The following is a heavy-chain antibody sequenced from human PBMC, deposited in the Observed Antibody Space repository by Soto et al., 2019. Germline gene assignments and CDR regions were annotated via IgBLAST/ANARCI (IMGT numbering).Heavy chain of an antibody. Sequence: SETLSLTCTVSGGSISSSSYYWGWIRQPPGKGLEWIGSIYYSGSTFYNPSLKSRVTISVDTSKNQFSLKLSSVTAADTAVYYCARLLSTGGRRIYYYGMDVWGQGTTVTVSS. CDR3: ARLLSTGGRRIYYYGMDV. J-gene: IGHJ6*02. D-gene: IGHD2-15*01. V-gene: IGHV4-39*01. CDR1: GGSISSSSYY. CDR2: IYYSGST.